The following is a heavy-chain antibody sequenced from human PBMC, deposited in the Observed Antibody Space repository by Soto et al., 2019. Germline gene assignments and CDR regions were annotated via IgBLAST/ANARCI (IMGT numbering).Heavy chain of an antibody. V-gene: IGHV4-39*01. CDR3: ARLLGGVDIEGYYSGMDV. Sequence: SETLSLTCTVSGVSIGSSSAYWGWIRQPPGQGLEWIGTIYYSGSTYYNPSLSSRLIISVDTSKNQFSLRLSSVTAADTAVYYCARLLGGVDIEGYYSGMDVWGQGTTVTVSS. CDR1: GVSIGSSSAY. J-gene: IGHJ6*02. CDR2: IYYSGST. D-gene: IGHD3-3*01.